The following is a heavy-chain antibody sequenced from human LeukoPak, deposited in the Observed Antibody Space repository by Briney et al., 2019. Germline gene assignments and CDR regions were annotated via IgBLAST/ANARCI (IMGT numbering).Heavy chain of an antibody. CDR3: ARDKSNKGHDC. CDR2: VSNGGSSSI. J-gene: IGHJ4*02. Sequence: GGSLRLFCAASGFTLSDYYMTWIRQAPGKGLEWVSYVSNGGSSSILYADSVKGRFSVFRDYAENSLYLQMNSLRADDTGVYYCARDKSNKGHDCWGQGTLVTVSS. CDR1: GFTLSDYY. V-gene: IGHV3-11*01.